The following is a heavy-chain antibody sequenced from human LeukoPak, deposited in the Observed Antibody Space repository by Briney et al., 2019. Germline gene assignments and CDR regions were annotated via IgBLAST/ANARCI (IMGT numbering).Heavy chain of an antibody. Sequence: GGFLRLSCAASGFTFSSYGMHWVRQAPGKGLEWVAFIRYDGSNKYYADSVKGRFTISRDNSKNTLYLQMNSLRAEDTAVYYCAKDRSKVVPAAMDYFDYWGQGTLVTVSS. CDR2: IRYDGSNK. CDR1: GFTFSSYG. D-gene: IGHD2-2*01. V-gene: IGHV3-30*02. CDR3: AKDRSKVVPAAMDYFDY. J-gene: IGHJ4*02.